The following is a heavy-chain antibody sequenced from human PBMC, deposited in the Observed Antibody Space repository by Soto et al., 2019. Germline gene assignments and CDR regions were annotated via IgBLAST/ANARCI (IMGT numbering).Heavy chain of an antibody. CDR2: IKQDGSEK. CDR1: GFTFSSYW. D-gene: IGHD2-21*01. V-gene: IGHV3-7*01. J-gene: IGHJ4*02. CDR3: ARTTGCGGDCSPHFDY. Sequence: GGSLRLSCAASGFTFSSYWMSWVRQAPGKGLEWVANIKQDGSEKYYVDSVKGRFTISRDNAKNSLYLQMNSLRVEDTAVYYCARTTGCGGDCSPHFDYWGQGTLVTVSS.